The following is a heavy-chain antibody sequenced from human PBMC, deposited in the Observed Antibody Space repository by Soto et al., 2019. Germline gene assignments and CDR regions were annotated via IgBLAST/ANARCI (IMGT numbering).Heavy chain of an antibody. V-gene: IGHV3-48*02. J-gene: IGHJ6*02. D-gene: IGHD2-21*02. CDR1: GFTFSSYS. CDR2: ISSSSSTI. CDR3: ARDNRASVTHYYYGMDV. Sequence: GGSLRLSCAASGFTFSSYSMNWVRQAPGKGLEWVSYISSSSSTIYYADSVKGRFTISRDNAKNSLYLQMNSLRDEDTAVYYCARDNRASVTHYYYGMDVWGQGTTVTVSS.